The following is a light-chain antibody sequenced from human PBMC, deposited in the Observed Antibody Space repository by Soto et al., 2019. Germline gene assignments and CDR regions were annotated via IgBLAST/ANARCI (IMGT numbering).Light chain of an antibody. Sequence: EIVLTQSSGTLYLSPGERATLSCRASQSVSSSYLAWYQQKPGQAPRLLIYGASTRATGIPARFSGSGSGTEFTLTISSLQSEDFAVYYCQQYNNWPPITFGQGTRLEIK. V-gene: IGKV3-15*01. CDR1: QSVSSSY. J-gene: IGKJ5*01. CDR3: QQYNNWPPIT. CDR2: GAS.